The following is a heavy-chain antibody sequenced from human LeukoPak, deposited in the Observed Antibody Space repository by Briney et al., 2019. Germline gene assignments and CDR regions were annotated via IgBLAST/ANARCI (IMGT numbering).Heavy chain of an antibody. D-gene: IGHD6-13*01. CDR2: IYYSGST. J-gene: IGHJ4*02. Sequence: SETLSLTCTVSGGSISSSSYYWGWIRQPPGKGLEWIGSIYYSGSTYYNPSLKSRVTISVDTSKNQFSLKLSSVTAADTAVYYCARLGTAAAPYYFDYWGQGTLVTVSS. CDR3: ARLGTAAAPYYFDY. V-gene: IGHV4-39*01. CDR1: GGSISSSSYY.